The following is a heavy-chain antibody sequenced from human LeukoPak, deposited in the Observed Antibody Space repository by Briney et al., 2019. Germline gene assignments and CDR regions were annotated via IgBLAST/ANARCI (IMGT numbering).Heavy chain of an antibody. CDR3: ARDYSGSYPDY. D-gene: IGHD1-26*01. CDR1: GGSISSGGYY. J-gene: IGHJ4*02. CDR2: IYHSGST. V-gene: IGHV4-30-2*01. Sequence: PSETLSLTCTVSGGSISSGGYYWSWIRQPPGKGLEWIGYIYHSGSTYYNPSLKSRVTISVDRSKNQFSLKLSSVTAADTAVYYCARDYSGSYPDYRGQGTLVTVSS.